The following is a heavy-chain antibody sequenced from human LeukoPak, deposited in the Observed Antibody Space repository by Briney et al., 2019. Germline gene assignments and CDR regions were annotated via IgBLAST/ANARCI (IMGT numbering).Heavy chain of an antibody. CDR3: VRGVGSSTSCYVRAFDI. Sequence: GGSLRLSCAASGFTFSNSWMHWVCQAPEKGLEWVADIKCDGSEKCYVDSVKSRLTISGDNAKNSLYLQVNSLRAEDMTVYYCVRGVGSSTSCYVRAFDIWGQGTMVTVSS. CDR2: IKCDGSEK. J-gene: IGHJ3*02. D-gene: IGHD2-2*01. V-gene: IGHV3-52*01. CDR1: GFTFSNSW.